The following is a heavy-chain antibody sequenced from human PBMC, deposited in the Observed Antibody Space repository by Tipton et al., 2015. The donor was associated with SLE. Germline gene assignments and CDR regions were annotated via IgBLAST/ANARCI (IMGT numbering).Heavy chain of an antibody. CDR2: IYPGDSDP. D-gene: IGHD2-8*01. V-gene: IGHV5-51*01. Sequence: LVQSGAEVKKPGESLKISCRGSGYNFTTHWIGWVRQMPGKGLEWMGIIYPGDSDPRYSPSFQGQGTFSADKSITTAYLQLSSLKGSDTAMYYWARHQDCTNALCYPAYWGQGTLVTVSS. CDR1: GYNFTTHW. CDR3: ARHQDCTNALCYPAY. J-gene: IGHJ4*02.